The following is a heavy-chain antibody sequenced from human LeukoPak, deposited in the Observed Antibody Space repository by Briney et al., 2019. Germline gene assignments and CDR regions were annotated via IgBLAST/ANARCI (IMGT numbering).Heavy chain of an antibody. V-gene: IGHV1-2*02. D-gene: IGHD6-13*01. CDR2: INPNSGGT. CDR3: ARDYHIAAAGKARFDP. J-gene: IGHJ5*02. Sequence: ASVNVSCKASGYTFTGYYMHWVRQAPGQGLEWMGWINPNSGGTNYAQKFQGRVTMTRDTSISTAYMELSRLRSDDTAVYYCARDYHIAAAGKARFDPWGQGTLVTVSS. CDR1: GYTFTGYY.